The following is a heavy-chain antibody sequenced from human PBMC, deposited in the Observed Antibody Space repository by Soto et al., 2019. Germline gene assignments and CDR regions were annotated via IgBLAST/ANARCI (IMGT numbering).Heavy chain of an antibody. D-gene: IGHD2-15*01. CDR2: IDHSGDT. Sequence: SETRSLTCAVYGGSFSDYSHFWGLIRQPPGKGLEWIGEIDHSGDTNYNPSLKSRVTISLDTSNNQFSLKLNSVTAADTAVYYCASAVYCSGGSCSFDPWGQGTLVTVSS. CDR1: GGSFSDYSHF. J-gene: IGHJ5*02. CDR3: ASAVYCSGGSCSFDP. V-gene: IGHV4-34*01.